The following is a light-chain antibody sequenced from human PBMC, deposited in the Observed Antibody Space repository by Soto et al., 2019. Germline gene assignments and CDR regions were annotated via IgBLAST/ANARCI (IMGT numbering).Light chain of an antibody. Sequence: QSALTQPASVSGSPGQSITISCTAANSDVGSFNSVSWYQQHPGKAPKLMIYEVNKRPSGVPDRFSGSKSGNTASLTVSGLQAEDEADYYCSSYAGNNNYVFGTGTKVTVL. CDR1: NSDVGSFNS. CDR3: SSYAGNNNYV. V-gene: IGLV2-8*01. J-gene: IGLJ1*01. CDR2: EVN.